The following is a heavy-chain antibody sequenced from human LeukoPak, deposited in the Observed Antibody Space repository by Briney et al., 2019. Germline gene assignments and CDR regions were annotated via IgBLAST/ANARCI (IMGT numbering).Heavy chain of an antibody. D-gene: IGHD4-23*01. J-gene: IGHJ4*02. CDR2: IWYDGSNK. CDR1: GFTFSSYG. V-gene: IGHV3-33*06. Sequence: HPGRPLSLSCAASGFTFSSYGMHWVRQAPGKGLEWVAVIWYDGSNKYYADSVKGRFTISRDNSKNTLYLQMNSLRAEDTAVYYCAKGGYGGNSYFDYWGQGTLVTVSS. CDR3: AKGGYGGNSYFDY.